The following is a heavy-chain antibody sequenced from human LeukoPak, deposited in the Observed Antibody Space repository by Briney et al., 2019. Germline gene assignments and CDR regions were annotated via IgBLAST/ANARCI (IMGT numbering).Heavy chain of an antibody. CDR2: ISAYNGNT. D-gene: IGHD2-21*02. V-gene: IGHV1-18*01. Sequence: ASVKVSCKASGYTFTSDGISCVRQAPGQGVEWRGWISAYNGNTNYAQKLQGRVTMTTDTSTSTAYMELRSLRSDDTAVYYCATSSTNCCGGDCYHEGVAFDIWGQGTMVTVSS. CDR3: ATSSTNCCGGDCYHEGVAFDI. J-gene: IGHJ3*02. CDR1: GYTFTSDG.